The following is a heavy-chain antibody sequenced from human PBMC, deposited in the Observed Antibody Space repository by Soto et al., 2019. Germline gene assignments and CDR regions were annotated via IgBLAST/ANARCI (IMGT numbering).Heavy chain of an antibody. J-gene: IGHJ4*01. D-gene: IGHD3-16*02. CDR3: ARERVVNYTDYYFYY. Sequence: GGSLRLSCAASRFDFYYYNMNWVRQAPGRGLEWVSSISGTGIDIHFADSVKGRFVISRDNAKTSLYLQMNSLRPEDTAVYYCARERVVNYTDYYFYYWGHGTLVTVSS. V-gene: IGHV3-21*01. CDR1: RFDFYYYN. CDR2: ISGTGIDI.